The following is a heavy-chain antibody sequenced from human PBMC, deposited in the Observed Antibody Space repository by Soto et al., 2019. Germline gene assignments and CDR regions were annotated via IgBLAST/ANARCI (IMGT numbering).Heavy chain of an antibody. CDR2: IIPIFGTA. Sequence: QVQLVQSGAEVKKPGSSVKVSCKVSGGTFSSYAISWVRQAPGQGLEWMGGIIPIFGTANYAQKFQGRVTITADESTSTANMELTSLRSEDTAVYYCARGRGATIQYYFDYWGQGTLVTVSS. J-gene: IGHJ4*02. CDR1: GGTFSSYA. V-gene: IGHV1-69*12. D-gene: IGHD5-12*01. CDR3: ARGRGATIQYYFDY.